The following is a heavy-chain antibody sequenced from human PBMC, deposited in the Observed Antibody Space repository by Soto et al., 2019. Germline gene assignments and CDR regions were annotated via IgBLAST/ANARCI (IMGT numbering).Heavy chain of an antibody. CDR2: TYYRSKWYY. CDR3: ARGEQYSGRIFDY. CDR1: GDSVSSNSAG. Sequence: SQTLSLTCAITGDSVSSNSAGWSWVRQSPSRGLEWLGRTYYRSKWYYEYTVSVRGRITINPDTSKNQYSLQLNSVTPEDTAVYFCARGEQYSGRIFDYWGQGTLVTVSS. J-gene: IGHJ4*01. D-gene: IGHD1-26*01. V-gene: IGHV6-1*01.